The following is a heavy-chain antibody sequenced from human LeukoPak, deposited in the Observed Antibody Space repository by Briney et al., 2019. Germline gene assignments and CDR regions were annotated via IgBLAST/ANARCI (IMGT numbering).Heavy chain of an antibody. J-gene: IGHJ4*02. CDR1: GDSISSSSYY. Sequence: SETLSLTCTACGDSISSSSYYSGWIRQPPGKGLEWIGSIYYSGSTYYNPSLKSRVTISVDTSKNQFSLKLSSVTAADTAVYYWTRLPGYYERPYYVDYWGQGTLVTVSS. D-gene: IGHD3-9*01. CDR3: TRLPGYYERPYYVDY. V-gene: IGHV4-39*01. CDR2: IYYSGST.